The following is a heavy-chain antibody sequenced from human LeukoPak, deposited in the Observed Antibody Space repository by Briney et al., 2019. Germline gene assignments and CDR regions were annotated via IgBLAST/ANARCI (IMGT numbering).Heavy chain of an antibody. V-gene: IGHV3-21*06. D-gene: IGHD6-19*01. CDR3: AKLGLSIAVAGTVDY. Sequence: GGSLRLSCAASGFTFSSYGMNWVRQAPGKGLEWVSSISSSSSYIYYADSVKGRFTISRDNSKNTLYLQMNSLRAEDTAVYYCAKLGLSIAVAGTVDYWGQGTLVTVSS. CDR2: ISSSSSYI. J-gene: IGHJ4*02. CDR1: GFTFSSYG.